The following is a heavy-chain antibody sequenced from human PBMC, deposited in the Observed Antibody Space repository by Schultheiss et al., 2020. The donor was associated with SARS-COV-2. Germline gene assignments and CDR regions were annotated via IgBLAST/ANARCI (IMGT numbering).Heavy chain of an antibody. CDR1: GGSIDGYY. V-gene: IGHV4-59*01. J-gene: IGHJ4*02. CDR3: ARGDTDHFDS. Sequence: SETLSLTCTVSGGSIDGYYWNWIRQPSGKGLEWIGYIHYRGHTKYNPPLRSRVTISLDTSKKQVSLKLNSVTAADTAVYYCARGDTDHFDSWGQGALVTVSS. D-gene: IGHD5-18*01. CDR2: IHYRGHT.